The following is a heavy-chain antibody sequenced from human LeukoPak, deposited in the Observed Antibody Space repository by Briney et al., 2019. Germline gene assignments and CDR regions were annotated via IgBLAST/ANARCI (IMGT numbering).Heavy chain of an antibody. J-gene: IGHJ4*02. CDR3: ARGHSSLRLYYFDY. Sequence: GASVKVSCKASGYTFTGYYMHWVRQAPGQGLEWMGWINPNSGGTNYAQKFEGRVTMTRDTSISTADMELSSLTSEDTAVCYCARGHSSLRLYYFDYWGQGTLVTVSS. V-gene: IGHV1-2*02. CDR2: INPNSGGT. CDR1: GYTFTGYY. D-gene: IGHD6-6*01.